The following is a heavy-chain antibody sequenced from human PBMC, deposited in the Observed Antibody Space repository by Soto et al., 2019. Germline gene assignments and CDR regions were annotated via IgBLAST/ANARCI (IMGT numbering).Heavy chain of an antibody. V-gene: IGHV4-59*08. CDR2: IYNSGST. CDR1: GCSISSYY. D-gene: IGHD3-10*01. CDR3: ASMGYHYGSGSYPLDY. J-gene: IGHJ4*02. Sequence: QVQLQESGPGLVKPSETLSLTCTVSGCSISSYYWTWIRQPPGKGLEWIGFIYNSGSTHYNPSLRSRVTISVDTSKNQFSLKLRSVTAADTAVYYCASMGYHYGSGSYPLDYWGQGTLVTVSS.